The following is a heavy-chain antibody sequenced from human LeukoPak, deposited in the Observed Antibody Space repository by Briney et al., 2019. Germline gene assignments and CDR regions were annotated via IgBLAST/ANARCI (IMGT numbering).Heavy chain of an antibody. V-gene: IGHV1-69*13. CDR2: IIPIFGTA. J-gene: IGHJ4*02. CDR3: ARGAKPLVVTASTY. Sequence: GASVKVSCKASGGTFSSYAISWVRQAPGQGLEWMGGIIPIFGTANYAQKFQGRVTITADESTSTAYMELNSLRSEDTAVYYCARGAKPLVVTASTYWGQGTLVTVSS. CDR1: GGTFSSYA. D-gene: IGHD2-21*02.